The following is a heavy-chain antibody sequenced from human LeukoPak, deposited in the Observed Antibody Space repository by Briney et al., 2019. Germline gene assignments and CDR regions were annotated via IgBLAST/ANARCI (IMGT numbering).Heavy chain of an antibody. D-gene: IGHD5-18*01. V-gene: IGHV4-59*01. CDR2: IYYSGST. Sequence: KPSETLSLTCTVSGGSISSYYWSWIREPPGKGLEWIGYIYYSGSTSYNPSLKSRVTISVDASKNQFSLKLSSVTAADTAVYYCARGGYSYGYGAYWGQGTLVTVSS. CDR1: GGSISSYY. J-gene: IGHJ4*02. CDR3: ARGGYSYGYGAY.